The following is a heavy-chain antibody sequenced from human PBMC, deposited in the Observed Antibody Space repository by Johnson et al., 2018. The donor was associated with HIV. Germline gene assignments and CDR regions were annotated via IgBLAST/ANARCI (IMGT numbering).Heavy chain of an antibody. CDR2: ISWNRGSI. Sequence: VQLVESGGGVVRPGGSLRLSCAASGFTFDDYGMHWVRQAPGKGLEWVSGISWNRGSIGYADSVKGRLTISRDNAKNSLDLQMNSLRAEYTAVDYCAKDVFVDMAPPGAFDLWGQGTMVTVSS. CDR1: GFTFDDYG. CDR3: AKDVFVDMAPPGAFDL. J-gene: IGHJ3*01. D-gene: IGHD5-24*01. V-gene: IGHV3-9*01.